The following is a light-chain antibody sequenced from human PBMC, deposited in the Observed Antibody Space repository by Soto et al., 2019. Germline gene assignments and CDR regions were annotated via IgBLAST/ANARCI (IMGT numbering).Light chain of an antibody. J-gene: IGKJ1*01. CDR1: ESIGRW. CDR2: EAS. Sequence: DIQMTQSPSTLSASVGDRVTITCRASESIGRWLAWYQQKPGKAPKLLIYEASSLEGGVPSRFSGRESGPEFALTISSLQPDDFATYYCQPDSSYSWTFGQGTKVEIK. V-gene: IGKV1-5*03. CDR3: QPDSSYSWT.